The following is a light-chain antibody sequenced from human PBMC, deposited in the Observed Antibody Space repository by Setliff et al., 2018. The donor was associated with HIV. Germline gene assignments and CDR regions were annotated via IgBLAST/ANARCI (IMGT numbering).Light chain of an antibody. CDR1: SGDVGGYNY. CDR3: SSYTSSSTDV. Sequence: QSALTQPASVSGSPGQSITISCTGTSGDVGGYNYVSWYQQHPGKAPKFMIYDVSKRPSGVSNRFSGSKSGNTAPLTISGLQAEDEADYYCSSYTSSSTDVFGTGTKVTVL. CDR2: DVS. J-gene: IGLJ1*01. V-gene: IGLV2-14*01.